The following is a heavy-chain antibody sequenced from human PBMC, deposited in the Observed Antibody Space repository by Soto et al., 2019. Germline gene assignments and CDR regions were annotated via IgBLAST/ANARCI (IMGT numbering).Heavy chain of an antibody. J-gene: IGHJ4*02. V-gene: IGHV1-46*01. Sequence: AEVKVSCTASGYTFTSYYMHWVRQAPGQGLEWMGIINPSGGSTSYAQKFQGRVTMTRDTSTSTVYMELSSLRSEDTAVYYCARVMGDGYNDFADWGQGTPITVSS. D-gene: IGHD5-12*01. CDR1: GYTFTSYY. CDR2: INPSGGST. CDR3: ARVMGDGYNDFAD.